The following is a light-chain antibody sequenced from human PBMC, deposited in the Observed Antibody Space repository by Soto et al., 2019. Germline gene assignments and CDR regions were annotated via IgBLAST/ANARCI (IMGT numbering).Light chain of an antibody. J-gene: IGKJ5*01. Sequence: DIVMTQSPDSLAVSLGERATINCKSSQSVLYSSNNKNYLAWYQQKPGQPPNLLIYWASTRESGVPDRFSGSGSETDFTLTISSLQAEDVAVYYCQQYYSTPPITFGQGTRLEIK. CDR1: QSVLYSSNNKNY. CDR3: QQYYSTPPIT. CDR2: WAS. V-gene: IGKV4-1*01.